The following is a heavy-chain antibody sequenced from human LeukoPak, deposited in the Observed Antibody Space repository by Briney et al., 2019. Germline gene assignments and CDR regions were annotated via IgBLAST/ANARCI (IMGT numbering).Heavy chain of an antibody. V-gene: IGHV4-61*02. CDR2: FYTSGTT. CDR3: ARVREAVAPDY. J-gene: IGHJ4*02. CDR1: GDSISSGSYY. Sequence: SETLSLTCTVSGDSISSGSYYWSWIRQPAGKGLEWIGRFYTSGTTNYNPSLKSRVTMSEDTSKNQFSLKLSSVTAADTAVYYCARVREAVAPDYWGQGTLVTVSS. D-gene: IGHD1-26*01.